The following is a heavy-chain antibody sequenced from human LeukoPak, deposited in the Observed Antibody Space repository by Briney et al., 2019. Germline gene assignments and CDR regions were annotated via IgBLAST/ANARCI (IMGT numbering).Heavy chain of an antibody. V-gene: IGHV3-7*01. Sequence: PGGSLRLSCAASGFTFSSYWMSRVRQAPGKGLEWVANIKQDGSEKYYVDSVKGRFTISRDNAKNSLYLQMNSLRAEDTAVYYCARDKVVGATYFDYWGQGTLVTVSS. CDR3: ARDKVVGATYFDY. CDR2: IKQDGSEK. CDR1: GFTFSSYW. D-gene: IGHD2-15*01. J-gene: IGHJ4*02.